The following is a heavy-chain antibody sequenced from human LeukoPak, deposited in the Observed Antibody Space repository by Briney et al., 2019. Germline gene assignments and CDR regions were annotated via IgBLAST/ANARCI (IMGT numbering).Heavy chain of an antibody. J-gene: IGHJ6*03. CDR1: GFTFSTYS. Sequence: PGGSLRLSCAASGFTFSTYSMNWVRQAPGKGLEWVSSISSGSTYIYYADSVKGRFTISRDNSKNTLYLQMNSLRAEDTAVYYCAKSGIWFGELLSDYYYYYMDVWGKGTTVTISS. CDR2: ISSGSTYI. CDR3: AKSGIWFGELLSDYYYYYMDV. D-gene: IGHD3-10*01. V-gene: IGHV3-21*04.